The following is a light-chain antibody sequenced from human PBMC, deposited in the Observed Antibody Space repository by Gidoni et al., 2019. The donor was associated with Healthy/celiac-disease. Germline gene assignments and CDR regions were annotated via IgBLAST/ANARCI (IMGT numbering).Light chain of an antibody. CDR2: QDS. J-gene: IGLJ2*01. Sequence: SYELTQPPSVSVSPGQPASITCSGDKLGDKYACWYQQKPGQSPVLVIYQDSKRPSGIPERFSGSNSGNTATLTISGTQAMDEADYYCQAWDSSTAGGVFGGGTKLXVX. V-gene: IGLV3-1*01. CDR3: QAWDSSTAGGV. CDR1: KLGDKY.